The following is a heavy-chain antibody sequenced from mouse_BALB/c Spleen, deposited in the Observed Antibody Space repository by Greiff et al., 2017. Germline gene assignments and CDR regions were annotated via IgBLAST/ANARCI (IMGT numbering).Heavy chain of an antibody. D-gene: IGHD4-1*01. CDR1: GYTFTNYW. Sequence: VKLMESGAELVRPGTSVKISCKASGYTFTNYWLGWVKQRPGHGLEWIGDIYPGGGYTNYNEKFKGKATLTADTSSSTAYMQLSSLTSEDSAVYFCARSLGLDYWGQGTTLTVSS. CDR2: IYPGGGYT. J-gene: IGHJ2*01. V-gene: IGHV1-63*02. CDR3: ARSLGLDY.